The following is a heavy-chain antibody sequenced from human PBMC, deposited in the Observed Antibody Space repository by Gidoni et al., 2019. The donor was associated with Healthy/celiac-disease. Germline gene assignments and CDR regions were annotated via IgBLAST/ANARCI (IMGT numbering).Heavy chain of an antibody. V-gene: IGHV4-59*01. D-gene: IGHD3-9*01. CDR3: ARSTGHYDILTGYSSPPLFFDY. J-gene: IGHJ4*02. Sequence: QVQLQESGPGLVKPSETLSPTCPLPGGSIRRYYLSWIRQPPGKGLEWIGYIYYSGSTNYNPSLKSRVTISVDTSKNQFSRKLSSVTAADTAVYYCARSTGHYDILTGYSSPPLFFDYWGQGTLVTVSS. CDR1: GGSIRRYY. CDR2: IYYSGST.